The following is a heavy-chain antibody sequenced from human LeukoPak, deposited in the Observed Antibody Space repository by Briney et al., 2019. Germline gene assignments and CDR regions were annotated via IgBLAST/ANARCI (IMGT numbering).Heavy chain of an antibody. J-gene: IGHJ5*02. CDR1: GFTFSSYA. CDR3: AKRALWYYDSSADIRGFDP. D-gene: IGHD3-22*01. V-gene: IGHV3-23*01. Sequence: PGGSLRLSCAASGFTFSSYAMSWVRQAPGKGLEWVSAISGSGGSTYYADSVKGRFTISRDNSKNTLYLQMNSLRAEDTAVYYCAKRALWYYDSSADIRGFDPWGQGTLVTVPS. CDR2: ISGSGGST.